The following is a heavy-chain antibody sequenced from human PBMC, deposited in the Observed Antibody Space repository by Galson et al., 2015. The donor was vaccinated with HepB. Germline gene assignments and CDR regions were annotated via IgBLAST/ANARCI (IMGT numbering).Heavy chain of an antibody. J-gene: IGHJ6*03. Sequence: ETLSLTCTVSGGSISPFYWNWIRQPPGRGLEWIAYIYYSGSTNYNPSLKSRVTISVDTSKNQFSLKLSSVTAADTAVYYCARGWGPRRYDFWSGYSYYYYMDVWGKGTTVTVSS. CDR2: IYYSGST. CDR3: ARGWGPRRYDFWSGYSYYYYMDV. V-gene: IGHV4-59*01. CDR1: GGSISPFY. D-gene: IGHD3-3*01.